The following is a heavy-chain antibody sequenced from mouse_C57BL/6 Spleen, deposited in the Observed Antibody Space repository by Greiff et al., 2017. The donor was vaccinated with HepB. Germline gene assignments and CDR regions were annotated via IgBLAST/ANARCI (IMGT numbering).Heavy chain of an antibody. D-gene: IGHD2-3*01. J-gene: IGHJ1*03. Sequence: EVHLVESGGGLVKPGGSLKLSCAASGFTFSSYAMSWVRQTPEKRLEWVATISDGGSYTYYPDNVKGRFTISRDNAKNNLFLQVSHLKSEDTAMYYCARADGYPLFWYFDVWGTGTTVTVSS. CDR2: ISDGGSYT. CDR1: GFTFSSYA. V-gene: IGHV5-4*01. CDR3: ARADGYPLFWYFDV.